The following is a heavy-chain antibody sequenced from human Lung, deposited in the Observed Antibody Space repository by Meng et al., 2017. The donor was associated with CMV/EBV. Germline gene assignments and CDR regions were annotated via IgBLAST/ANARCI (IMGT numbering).Heavy chain of an antibody. CDR2: IRYDGSNK. D-gene: IGHD4-17*01. J-gene: IGHJ5*01. V-gene: IGHV3-30*02. CDR1: GFTFNIDG. CDR3: AKAYTVTTNWFDS. Sequence: SGFTFNIDGMHWVRQAPGKGLEWVAFIRYDGSNKYYADSVKGRFTISRDNSENTLSLQMNSLRDDDTALYYCAKAYTVTTNWFDSWGQGTLVTVSS.